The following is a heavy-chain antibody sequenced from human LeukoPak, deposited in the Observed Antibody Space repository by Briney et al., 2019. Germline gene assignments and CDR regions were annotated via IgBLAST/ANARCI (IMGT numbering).Heavy chain of an antibody. D-gene: IGHD6-13*01. J-gene: IGHJ6*03. Sequence: PGGSLRLSCAASGFTFSSYGMHWVRQAPGKGLEWVAFIRYDGSNKYYADSVKGRFTISRDNSKNTLNLQMNSLRAEDTAVYYCARDKTAQLDNYYYYMDVWGKGTTVTISS. CDR2: IRYDGSNK. CDR3: ARDKTAQLDNYYYYMDV. CDR1: GFTFSSYG. V-gene: IGHV3-30*02.